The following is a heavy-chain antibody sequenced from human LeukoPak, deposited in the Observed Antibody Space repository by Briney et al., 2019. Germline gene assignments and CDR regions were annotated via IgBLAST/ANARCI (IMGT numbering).Heavy chain of an antibody. CDR2: IKQDGSEK. V-gene: IGHV3-7*01. CDR1: GFTFSSYW. CDR3: ARDSPFYYYDSSGQLDY. Sequence: PGGSLRLSCAASGFTFSSYWMSWVRQAPGKGLEWVAHIKQDGSEKYYVDSVKGRFTISRDNAKNSLYLQMNSLRAEDTAVYYCARDSPFYYYDSSGQLDYWGQGTLVTVSS. J-gene: IGHJ4*02. D-gene: IGHD3-22*01.